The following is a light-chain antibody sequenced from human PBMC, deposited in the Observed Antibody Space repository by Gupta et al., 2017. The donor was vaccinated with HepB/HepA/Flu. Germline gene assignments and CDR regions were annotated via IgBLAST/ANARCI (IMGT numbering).Light chain of an antibody. J-gene: IGLJ3*02. CDR1: SSDVGGYKY. CDR3: SSNTSSTTWV. CDR2: DVN. Sequence: QSVLTQPAAVSGPAGHSISISGTGTSSDVGGYKYVSWYQQHPGNARIILIYDVNNRPSGASSRFAGSKSGNTASLTITALQDEDEADYYCSSNTSSTTWVFGEGTKLTVL. V-gene: IGLV2-14*03.